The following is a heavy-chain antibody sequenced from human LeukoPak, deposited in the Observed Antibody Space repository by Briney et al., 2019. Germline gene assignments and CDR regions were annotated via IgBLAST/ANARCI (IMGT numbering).Heavy chain of an antibody. CDR1: GFTFSSYS. Sequence: GGSLRLSCAASGFTFSSYSMNWVRQAPGKGLEWVSSISSSSSYIYYADSVKGRFTISRDNSKNTLYLQMNSLRAEDTAVYYCAADGWGRNSGAYDYWGQGNLVTVSS. CDR2: ISSSSSYI. D-gene: IGHD2-15*01. J-gene: IGHJ4*02. CDR3: AADGWGRNSGAYDY. V-gene: IGHV3-21*01.